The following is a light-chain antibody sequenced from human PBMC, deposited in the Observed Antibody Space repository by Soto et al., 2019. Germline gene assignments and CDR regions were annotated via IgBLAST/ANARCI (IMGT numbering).Light chain of an antibody. CDR3: SSYTSSSTAV. CDR1: SSDVGGYNY. Sequence: QSALTQPASVSGSPGQSITISCTGTSSDVGGYNYVSWYQQHPGKAPKLMIYEVSNRPSGVSNRFSGSKSDNTASLTISGLQAEDEADYYCSSYTSSSTAVFGTWTKVTVL. J-gene: IGLJ1*01. CDR2: EVS. V-gene: IGLV2-14*01.